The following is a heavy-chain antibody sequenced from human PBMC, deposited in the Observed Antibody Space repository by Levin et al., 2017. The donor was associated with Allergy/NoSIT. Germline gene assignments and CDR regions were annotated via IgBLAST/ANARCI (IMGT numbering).Heavy chain of an antibody. J-gene: IGHJ3*02. D-gene: IGHD1-20*01. Sequence: GESLKISCKGSGYSFTSYWIGWVRQMPGKGLEWMGIIYPGDSDTRYSPSFQGQVTISADKSISTAYLQWSSLKASDTAMYYCARLRITGTPRSAFDIWGQGTMVTVSS. V-gene: IGHV5-51*01. CDR1: GYSFTSYW. CDR3: ARLRITGTPRSAFDI. CDR2: IYPGDSDT.